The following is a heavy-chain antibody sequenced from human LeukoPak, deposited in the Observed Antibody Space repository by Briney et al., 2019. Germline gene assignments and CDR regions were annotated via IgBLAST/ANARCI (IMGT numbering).Heavy chain of an antibody. J-gene: IGHJ4*02. D-gene: IGHD3-16*02. CDR3: ATVPPFMITFGGVIAGFFGY. Sequence: ASVKVSCKVSGYTLTELSMHWVRQAPGKGLEWMGGFDPEDGETIYAQKFQGRVTMTEDTSTDTAYMELSSLRSEDTAVYYCATVPPFMITFGGVIAGFFGYWGQGTLVTLSS. CDR1: GYTLTELS. V-gene: IGHV1-24*01. CDR2: FDPEDGET.